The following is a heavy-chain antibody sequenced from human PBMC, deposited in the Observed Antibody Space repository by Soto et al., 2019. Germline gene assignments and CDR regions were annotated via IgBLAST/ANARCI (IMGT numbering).Heavy chain of an antibody. Sequence: EVQLVESGGGLVQPGGSLRLSCAASGFTFSSYCMHWVRQAPGKGLEWVSYISGNGGSICYADSVKGRFTISRDNAKNTLSLQMDSLRAEDTAVYYCARVTVQRSSGSSNYFDFWGQGTRVTVSS. CDR3: ARVTVQRSSGSSNYFDF. D-gene: IGHD6-19*01. CDR1: GFTFSSYC. J-gene: IGHJ4*02. V-gene: IGHV3-48*01. CDR2: ISGNGGSI.